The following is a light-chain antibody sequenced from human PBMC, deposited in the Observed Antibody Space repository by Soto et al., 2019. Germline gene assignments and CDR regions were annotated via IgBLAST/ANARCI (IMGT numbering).Light chain of an antibody. CDR3: QQRGHWPS. J-gene: IGKJ4*01. CDR1: QSLDNY. V-gene: IGKV3-11*01. Sequence: EIVLTQSPATLSLSPGERATLSCRASQSLDNYLAWYQHKPGQAPRLLIYDASTRATDIPPRFSGSGSGTDFTLTISSLEPEDFAVYYCQQRGHWPSFGGGTKWRSN. CDR2: DAS.